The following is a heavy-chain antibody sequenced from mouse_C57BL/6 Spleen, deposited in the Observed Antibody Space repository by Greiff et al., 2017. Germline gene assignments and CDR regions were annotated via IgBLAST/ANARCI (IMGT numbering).Heavy chain of an antibody. V-gene: IGHV2-5*01. CDR2: IWRGGST. CDR1: GFSLTSYG. CDR3: AKNDGNYDAMDY. D-gene: IGHD2-1*01. J-gene: IGHJ4*01. Sequence: VQGVESGPGLVQPSQSLSITCAVSGFSLTSYGVHWVRQSPGTGLEWLGVIWRGGSTDNNAAFMSRLSITKDNSKSHVFFKMNSLQADDTAIYYCAKNDGNYDAMDYWGQGTSVTVSS.